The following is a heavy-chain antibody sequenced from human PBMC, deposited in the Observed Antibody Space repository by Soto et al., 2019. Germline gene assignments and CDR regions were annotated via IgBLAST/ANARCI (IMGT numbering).Heavy chain of an antibody. J-gene: IGHJ4*02. CDR1: GGSVSSGSYY. CDR3: ARDKSGFISSWLY. D-gene: IGHD6-13*01. CDR2: IYYSGST. V-gene: IGHV4-61*01. Sequence: PSETLSLTCTVSGGSVSSGSYYWSWIRQPPGKGLEWIGYIYYSGSTNYNPSLKSRVTISVDTSKNQFSLKLSSVTAADTAVYYCARDKSGFISSWLYWGQGTLVTVSS.